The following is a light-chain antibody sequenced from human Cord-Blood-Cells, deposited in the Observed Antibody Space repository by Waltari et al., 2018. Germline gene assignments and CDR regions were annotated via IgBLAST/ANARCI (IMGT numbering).Light chain of an antibody. Sequence: SYELTQPPSVSVSPGQTASITCSGDTLGDKYACWYQQKPGQSPVLVIYQDSKRPSGIPERFSGSNSGNTAPLTISGTQAMDEADYYCQAWDSSTGVFGGGTKLTVL. J-gene: IGLJ3*02. CDR1: TLGDKY. CDR3: QAWDSSTGV. V-gene: IGLV3-1*01. CDR2: QDS.